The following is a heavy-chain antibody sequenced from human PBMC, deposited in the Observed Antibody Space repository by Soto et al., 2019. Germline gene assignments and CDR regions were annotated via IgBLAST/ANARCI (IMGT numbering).Heavy chain of an antibody. D-gene: IGHD3-3*01. V-gene: IGHV1-69*01. Sequence: QVQLVQSGAEVKKPGSSVKVSCKASGGTFNSYAINWVRQAPGQGLEWMGVIIPLYGTPNYAQKFQDRVIITADESTNTAHMEMRSLRSEDTAFYSCARARRICYYDFGSGPNAPSDIWGHGTMVTVSS. CDR1: GGTFNSYA. CDR3: ARARRICYYDFGSGPNAPSDI. CDR2: IIPLYGTP. J-gene: IGHJ3*02.